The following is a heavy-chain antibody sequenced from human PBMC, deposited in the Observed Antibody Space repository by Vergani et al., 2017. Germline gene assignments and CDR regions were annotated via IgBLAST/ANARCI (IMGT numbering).Heavy chain of an antibody. D-gene: IGHD1-26*01. CDR3: ARELPTIAGYYFDY. CDR1: GDSITSGGYY. V-gene: IGHV4-61*02. Sequence: QVQLQESGPGLVKPSQTLSLTCTVSGDSITSGGYYWNWIRQPAGKGLEWIGRFYTSGSTNYTPSLKSRVTISADTHKNQLSVKRRSVTGADTAVYYCARELPTIAGYYFDYWGQGTLVTVSS. J-gene: IGHJ4*02. CDR2: FYTSGST.